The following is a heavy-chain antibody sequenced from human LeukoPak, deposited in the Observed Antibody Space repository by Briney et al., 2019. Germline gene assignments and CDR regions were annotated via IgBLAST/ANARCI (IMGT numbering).Heavy chain of an antibody. CDR2: INPNSGGT. J-gene: IGHJ4*02. CDR1: GYTFTDYF. V-gene: IGHV1-2*02. Sequence: ASVKVSCKTSGYTFTDYFMHWVRQAPGQGLEWMGWINPNSGGTNYAQKFQGRVTMTRDTSISTAYMELSRLRSDDTAVYYCARGLLWFGESLFDYWGQGTLVTVSS. D-gene: IGHD3-10*01. CDR3: ARGLLWFGESLFDY.